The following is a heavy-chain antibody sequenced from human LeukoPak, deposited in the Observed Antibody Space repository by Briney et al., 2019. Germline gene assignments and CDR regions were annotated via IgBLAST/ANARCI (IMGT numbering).Heavy chain of an antibody. Sequence: GASVKVSCKASGYTFTAYHVHWVRQAPGQGLEWMGWINPNSGGTNFAQKFQGRVTITRDTSISTAYMELRSLRSDDTAIYYCARGRDGYNCDFWGQGTPVTVSS. J-gene: IGHJ4*02. CDR3: ARGRDGYNCDF. CDR1: GYTFTAYH. V-gene: IGHV1-2*02. CDR2: INPNSGGT. D-gene: IGHD5-24*01.